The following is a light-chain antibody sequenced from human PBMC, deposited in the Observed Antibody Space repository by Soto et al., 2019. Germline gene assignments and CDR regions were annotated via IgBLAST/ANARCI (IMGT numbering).Light chain of an antibody. CDR2: GAS. J-gene: IGKJ1*01. Sequence: EIVLTKSPGTLSVSTGERTTLSCMASQSVSSKLAWYQQKPGQAPKPLFHGASTSATGIPARFSGSSSETEFPLSISCLQSEDFTVYYCEQYNNWPATFGKGTK. V-gene: IGKV3-15*01. CDR3: EQYNNWPAT. CDR1: QSVSSK.